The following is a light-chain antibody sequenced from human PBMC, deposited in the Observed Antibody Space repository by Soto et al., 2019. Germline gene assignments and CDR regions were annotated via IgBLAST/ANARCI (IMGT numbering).Light chain of an antibody. Sequence: DVVMSQSPLSLPVTFGQPASIACRSSQSLLFYDGNTYLSWFQQRPGQSPRRLIYKVSNRDSGVPNRFSGSGSGTDFTLKISRVEAEDIGVYYCMQGTHWPYTFGHGTRLEIK. V-gene: IGKV2-30*01. CDR1: QSLLFYDGNTY. CDR2: KVS. CDR3: MQGTHWPYT. J-gene: IGKJ2*01.